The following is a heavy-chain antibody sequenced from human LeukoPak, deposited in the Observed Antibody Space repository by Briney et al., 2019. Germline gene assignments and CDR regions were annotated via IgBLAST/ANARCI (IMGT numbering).Heavy chain of an antibody. CDR2: ISTYNDNT. D-gene: IGHD3-22*01. CDR1: GYTFTNYG. CDR3: ARRAGDYSHPYDY. V-gene: IGHV1-18*01. Sequence: ASVTVSCTASGYTFTNYGISWVRQAPGQGLEWMGWISTYNDNTDYAQKLQGRVTMTTDTSTNTAYMELRSLRSDDTAVYYCARRAGDYSHPYDYWGQGILVTVSS. J-gene: IGHJ4*02.